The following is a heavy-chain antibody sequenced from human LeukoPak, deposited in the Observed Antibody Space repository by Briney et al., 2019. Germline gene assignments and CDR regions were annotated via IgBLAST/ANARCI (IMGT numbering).Heavy chain of an antibody. D-gene: IGHD5-18*01. CDR2: ISYDGSNK. J-gene: IGHJ4*02. CDR3: AKDRGYSYDITFDY. Sequence: PGGSLRLSCAASGFTFSSYGMHWVRQAPGKGLEWVAVISYDGSNKYYADSVKGRFTISRDNSKNTLYLQMNSLRAEDTAVYYCAKDRGYSYDITFDYWGQGTLVTVSS. V-gene: IGHV3-30*18. CDR1: GFTFSSYG.